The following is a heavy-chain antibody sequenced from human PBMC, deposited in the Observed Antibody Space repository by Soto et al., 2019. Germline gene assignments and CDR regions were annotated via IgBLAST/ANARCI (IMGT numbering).Heavy chain of an antibody. Sequence: SETLSLTCTVSGGSISSSSYYWGWIRQPPGKGLEWIGSIYYSGSTYYNPSLKSRVTISVDTSKNQFSLKLSSVTAADTAVYYCARIGGPYYYYYYGMDVWGQGTTVT. CDR2: IYYSGST. D-gene: IGHD2-15*01. CDR3: ARIGGPYYYYYYGMDV. V-gene: IGHV4-39*01. CDR1: GGSISSSSYY. J-gene: IGHJ6*02.